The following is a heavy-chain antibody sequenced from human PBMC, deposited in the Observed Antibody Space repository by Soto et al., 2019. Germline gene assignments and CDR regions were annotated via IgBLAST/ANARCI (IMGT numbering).Heavy chain of an antibody. CDR2: INPSGGST. D-gene: IGHD3-9*01. V-gene: IGHV1-46*01. Sequence: ASVKVSCKASGYTFTSYYMHWVRQAPGQGLEWMGIINPSGGSTSYAQKFQGRVIMTRDTSTSTVYMELSSLRSEDTAVYYCARVRGVLRYFDWLLPNDAFDIWGQGTMVTVSS. J-gene: IGHJ3*02. CDR3: ARVRGVLRYFDWLLPNDAFDI. CDR1: GYTFTSYY.